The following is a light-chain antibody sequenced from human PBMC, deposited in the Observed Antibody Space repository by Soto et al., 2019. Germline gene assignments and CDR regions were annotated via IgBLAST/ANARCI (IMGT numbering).Light chain of an antibody. CDR2: EVR. V-gene: IGLV2-14*03. CDR1: SSDVGAYDF. CDR3: SSYTTSSTRV. Sequence: QSALTQPASVSGSPGQSITISCTGTSSDVGAYDFVSWYQQHPDKAPKLMIYEVRNRPSGVSNRVSGSKSVNTATLTISGLQPEDEADYYCSSYTTSSTRVFGTGTKVTVL. J-gene: IGLJ1*01.